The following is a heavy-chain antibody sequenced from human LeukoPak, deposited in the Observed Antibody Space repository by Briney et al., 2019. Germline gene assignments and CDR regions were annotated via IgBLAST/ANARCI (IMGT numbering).Heavy chain of an antibody. Sequence: SETLSLTCTVSGYSISSGYYWGWIRQPPGKGLEWIGSIYHSGSTYYNPSLKSRVTISVDTSKNQFSLKLSSVTAADTAVYYCARGKGIAVYWGQGTLVTVSS. D-gene: IGHD6-19*01. J-gene: IGHJ4*02. CDR3: ARGKGIAVY. V-gene: IGHV4-38-2*02. CDR2: IYHSGST. CDR1: GYSISSGYY.